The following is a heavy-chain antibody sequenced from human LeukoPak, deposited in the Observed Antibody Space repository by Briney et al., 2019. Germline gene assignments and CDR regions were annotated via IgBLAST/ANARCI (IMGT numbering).Heavy chain of an antibody. V-gene: IGHV3-7*01. J-gene: IGHJ4*02. CDR1: GFTFSSYW. CDR3: ASLQGIDTLLEMATAFDY. CDR2: IKHDGSEK. D-gene: IGHD5-24*01. Sequence: PGGSLRLSCAASGFTFSSYWMSWVRQAPGKGLEWVANIKHDGSEKYYVDSVKGRFTISRDNAKNSLYLQMNSLRAEDTAVYYCASLQGIDTLLEMATAFDYWGQGTLVTVSS.